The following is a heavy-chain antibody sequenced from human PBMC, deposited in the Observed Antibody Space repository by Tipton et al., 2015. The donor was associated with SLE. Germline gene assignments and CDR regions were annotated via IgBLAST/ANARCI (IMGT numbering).Heavy chain of an antibody. D-gene: IGHD2-15*01. CDR3: ARAEGSWDAFGI. CDR1: GGSISSYY. V-gene: IGHV4-59*01. Sequence: TLSLTCTVSGGSISSYYWSWIRQPPGKGLEWIGHIYYSGSTNYNPSLKSRVTISVDTSKNHFSLKESSVTAADTAVYYCARAEGSWDAFGIWGQGTMVTVSS. CDR2: IYYSGST. J-gene: IGHJ3*02.